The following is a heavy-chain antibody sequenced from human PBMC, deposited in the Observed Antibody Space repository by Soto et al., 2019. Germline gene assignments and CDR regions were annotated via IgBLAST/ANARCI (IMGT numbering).Heavy chain of an antibody. V-gene: IGHV1-69*01. J-gene: IGHJ4*02. D-gene: IGHD2-2*01. CDR1: GGTFSSYA. CDR3: ARPKVDLSFDLYYFDY. CDR2: IIPIFGTA. Sequence: QVQLVQSGAEVKKPGSSVKVSCKASGGTFSSYAISWVRQAPGQGLEWMGGIIPIFGTANYAQKFQGRVTITADESTSTAYMELRSLRSEEKAVYYCARPKVDLSFDLYYFDYWGQVTLVTVSS.